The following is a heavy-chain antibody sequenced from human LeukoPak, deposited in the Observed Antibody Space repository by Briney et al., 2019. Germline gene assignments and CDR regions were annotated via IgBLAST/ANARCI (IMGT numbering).Heavy chain of an antibody. J-gene: IGHJ4*02. Sequence: PGESLKISCKGSGNSFASYWIGWVRQMPGKGLEWMGIIYPDDPDTRYSPSFQGQVTITADKSISTAYLQWNNLKASDTAMYYCARRIAGSGSDYWGQGTLVTVSS. V-gene: IGHV5-51*01. CDR2: IYPDDPDT. CDR1: GNSFASYW. D-gene: IGHD6-13*01. CDR3: ARRIAGSGSDY.